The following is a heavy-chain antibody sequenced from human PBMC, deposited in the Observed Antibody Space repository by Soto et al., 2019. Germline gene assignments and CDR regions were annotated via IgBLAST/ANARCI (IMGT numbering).Heavy chain of an antibody. J-gene: IGHJ6*02. V-gene: IGHV1-69*01. Sequence: QVQLVQSGAEVKKPGSSVKVSCKASGGTFSSYAISWVRQAPGQGLEWMGGIIPIFGTANYAQKFQGRVTITADESTSTAYLELSSLRSEDTAVYYCARRIYCSSTRCYRGGYYYGMDVWGQGTTVTVSS. CDR3: ARRIYCSSTRCYRGGYYYGMDV. D-gene: IGHD2-2*02. CDR1: GGTFSSYA. CDR2: IIPIFGTA.